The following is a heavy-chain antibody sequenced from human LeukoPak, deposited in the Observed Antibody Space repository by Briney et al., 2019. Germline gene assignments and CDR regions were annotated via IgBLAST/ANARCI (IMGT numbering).Heavy chain of an antibody. J-gene: IGHJ4*02. V-gene: IGHV1-58*02. CDR2: IVVGSGNT. D-gene: IGHD3-3*01. CDR1: GFTFTSSA. Sequence: GASVKVSCKASGFTFTSSAMQWVRQARGQRLEWIGWIVVGSGNTNYAQKFQERVTITRDMSTSTAYMELSSLRSEDTAVYYCAAGGGLWSCYLSVWGQGTLVTVSS. CDR3: AAGGGLWSCYLSV.